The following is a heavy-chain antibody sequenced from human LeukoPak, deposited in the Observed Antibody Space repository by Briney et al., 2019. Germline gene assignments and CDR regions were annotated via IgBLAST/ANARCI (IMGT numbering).Heavy chain of an antibody. CDR3: ARVGDIVVVPAAIHPRPFDY. D-gene: IGHD2-2*01. CDR2: INPNSGGT. Sequence: ASVKVSCKASGYTFTGYYMHWVRQAPGQGLEWMGWINPNSGGTNYAQKFQGRVTMTRDTSISTAYMELSRLRSDDTAVYYCARVGDIVVVPAAIHPRPFDYWGQGTRVTVSS. V-gene: IGHV1-2*02. CDR1: GYTFTGYY. J-gene: IGHJ4*02.